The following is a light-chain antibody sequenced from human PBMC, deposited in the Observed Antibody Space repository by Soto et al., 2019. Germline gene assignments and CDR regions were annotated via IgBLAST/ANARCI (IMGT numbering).Light chain of an antibody. CDR2: WAS. CDR1: QTVLYSSNNKNY. V-gene: IGKV4-1*01. Sequence: DILMTHSPDSLAVSLGERATINCKSSQTVLYSSNNKNYLAWYQQKSGQPPKLLIYWASTRESGVPDRFSGSGSGTDFTLTISSLQAEDVAVYYYQQYYNTPLTFGGGTKVDIK. J-gene: IGKJ4*01. CDR3: QQYYNTPLT.